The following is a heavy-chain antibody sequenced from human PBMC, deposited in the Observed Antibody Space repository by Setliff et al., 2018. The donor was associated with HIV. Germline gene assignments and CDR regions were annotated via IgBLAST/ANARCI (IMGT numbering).Heavy chain of an antibody. CDR3: AKGQDGLRYNWFDP. Sequence: PGGSLRLSCAASGFTLSNYAMSWVRQAPGKGLEWVSGISGSGGYSYYADSVQGRFTISSDNSKNTLYLQMNSLRAEDTAVYFCAKGQDGLRYNWFDPWGQGTLVTVSS. J-gene: IGHJ5*02. CDR1: GFTLSNYA. CDR2: ISGSGGYS. V-gene: IGHV3-23*01.